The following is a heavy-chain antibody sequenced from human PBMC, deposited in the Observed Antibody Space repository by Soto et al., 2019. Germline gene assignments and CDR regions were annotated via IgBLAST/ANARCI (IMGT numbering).Heavy chain of an antibody. CDR2: IIPIFGTA. J-gene: IGHJ5*02. V-gene: IGHV1-69*13. CDR1: GGTFSSYA. Sequence: GASVKVSCKASGGTFSSYAISWVRQAPGQGLEWMGGIIPIFGTANYAQKFQGRVTITADESTSTAYVELSSLRSEDTAVYYCARAITQVRGVISNPGNWFDPWGQGTLVTVSS. CDR3: ARAITQVRGVISNPGNWFDP. D-gene: IGHD3-10*01.